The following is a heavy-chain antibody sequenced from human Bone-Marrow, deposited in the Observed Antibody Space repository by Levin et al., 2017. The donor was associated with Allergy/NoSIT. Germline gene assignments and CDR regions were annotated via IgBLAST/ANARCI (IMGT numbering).Heavy chain of an antibody. CDR1: GFTFEDYA. V-gene: IGHV3-9*01. J-gene: IGHJ4*02. D-gene: IGHD1-26*01. CDR3: AKDLRVGATRGFDY. Sequence: PGGSLRLSCEASGFTFEDYALHWVRQAPGKGLEWVSGISWDGGLLGYADSVKGRFTISRDNAKNSLYLQLNSLRPDDTAFYYCAKDLRVGATRGFDYWGRGTLVTVSS. CDR2: ISWDGGLL.